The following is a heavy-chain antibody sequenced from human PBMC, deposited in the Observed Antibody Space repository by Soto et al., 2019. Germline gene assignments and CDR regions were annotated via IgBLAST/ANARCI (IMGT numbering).Heavy chain of an antibody. V-gene: IGHV3-21*01. CDR2: ISPSTSHI. CDR3: SGCSGGACHQNYGMDV. CDR1: GFTFSSCT. D-gene: IGHD2-15*01. J-gene: IGHJ6*02. Sequence: EVHLVESGGGLVKPGGSLRLSCAVSGFTFSSCTMNWVRQAPGKGLEWVSSISPSTSHIYYADSVKGRFTISRDNAKNSLFLQMKSLRAEDTDVYYCSGCSGGACHQNYGMDVWGQGTTVTVSS.